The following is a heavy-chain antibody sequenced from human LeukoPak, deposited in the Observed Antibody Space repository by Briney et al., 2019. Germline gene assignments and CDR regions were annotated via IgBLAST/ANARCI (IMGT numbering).Heavy chain of an antibody. V-gene: IGHV4-34*01. D-gene: IGHD3-3*01. CDR2: INHSGST. CDR3: AITLTPEYYDFWSGSYYFDY. CDR1: GGSFSGYY. Sequence: SETLSLTCAVYGGSFSGYYWSWIRQPPGKGLEWIGEINHSGSTNYNPSLKSRVTISVDTSKNQFSLKLSSVTAADTAVYYCAITLTPEYYDFWSGSYYFDYWGQGTLVTVSS. J-gene: IGHJ4*02.